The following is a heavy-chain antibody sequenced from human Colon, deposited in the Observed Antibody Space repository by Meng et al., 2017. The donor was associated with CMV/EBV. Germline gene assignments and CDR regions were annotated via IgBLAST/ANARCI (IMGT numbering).Heavy chain of an antibody. CDR1: GFTFSSYW. D-gene: IGHD3-10*02. CDR3: AKSLFGMGQVVYFDS. J-gene: IGHJ4*02. Sequence: GESLKISCAASGFTFSSYWMSWVRQAPGKGLEWVANIKQDGSEKYYVDSVKGRFTISRDNAKNSLYLQMNSLRAEDTAVYYCAKSLFGMGQVVYFDSWGQGTLVTVSS. V-gene: IGHV3-7*03. CDR2: IKQDGSEK.